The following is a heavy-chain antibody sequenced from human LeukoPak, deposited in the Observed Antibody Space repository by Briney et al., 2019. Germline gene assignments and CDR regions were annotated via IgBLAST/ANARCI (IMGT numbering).Heavy chain of an antibody. Sequence: PSETLSLTCAASGDSFIGYFWTWIRQAPGKGLEWIGDINHSGRTNYNPSLQRRVSISVDTSKNQFSLNVTSGTGADTAVYYCARTSGFFDSSGFYQQNPYYFQYWGQGVLVTVSS. V-gene: IGHV4-34*01. D-gene: IGHD3-22*01. CDR3: ARTSGFFDSSGFYQQNPYYFQY. J-gene: IGHJ4*02. CDR1: GDSFIGYF. CDR2: INHSGRT.